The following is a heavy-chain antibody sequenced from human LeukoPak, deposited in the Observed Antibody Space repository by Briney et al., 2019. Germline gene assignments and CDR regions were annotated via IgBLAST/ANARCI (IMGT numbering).Heavy chain of an antibody. CDR2: IYSGGST. V-gene: IGHV3-53*01. Sequence: GGSLRLSCAASGFTVSSNYMSWVRQAPGKGLEWVSVIYSGGSTYYADSVKGRFTISRDNSKNTLYLQKNSLRAEDTAVYYCARELVEADAFDIWGQGTMVTVSS. D-gene: IGHD2-15*01. J-gene: IGHJ3*02. CDR1: GFTVSSNY. CDR3: ARELVEADAFDI.